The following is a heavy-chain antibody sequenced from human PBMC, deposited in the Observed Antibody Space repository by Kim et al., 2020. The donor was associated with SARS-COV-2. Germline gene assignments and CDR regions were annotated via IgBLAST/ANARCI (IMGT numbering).Heavy chain of an antibody. CDR2: GGT. V-gene: IGHV1-46*01. CDR3: ARDRTFMDY. Sequence: GGTSHGQKFQGSVTVTRDTSTRAVYMELSSLGSEDTAVYYCARDRTFMDYWGQGTLVTVSS. J-gene: IGHJ4*02. D-gene: IGHD1-1*01.